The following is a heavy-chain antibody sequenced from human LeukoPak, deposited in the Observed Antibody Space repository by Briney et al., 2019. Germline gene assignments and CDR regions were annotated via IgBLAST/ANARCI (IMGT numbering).Heavy chain of an antibody. V-gene: IGHV4-34*01. Sequence: PSETLSLTCGVYGASVSAYYWTWIRQSPGKGLEWIGDINHAGNTSYNKALKSRVTVSLDTTKNQISLRLSSMTAADTAVYYCSMIGVVLHPPDAFDIWGQGTMVTVSS. CDR3: SMIGVVLHPPDAFDI. CDR1: GASVSAYY. CDR2: INHAGNT. D-gene: IGHD3-3*01. J-gene: IGHJ3*02.